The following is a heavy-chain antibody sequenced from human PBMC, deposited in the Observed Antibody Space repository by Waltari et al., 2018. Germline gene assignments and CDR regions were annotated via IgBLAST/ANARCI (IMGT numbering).Heavy chain of an antibody. V-gene: IGHV1-69*06. CDR2: IIPIFGTA. D-gene: IGHD6-19*01. J-gene: IGHJ4*02. Sequence: QVQLVQSGAEVKKPGSSVKVSCKASGGTFSSYALSWVRQAPGQGLEWMGGIIPIFGTANYAQKFQGRVTMTRNTSISTAYMELSSLRSEDTAVYYCARVIGIAVAGTGRLLGYWGQGTLVTVSS. CDR3: ARVIGIAVAGTGRLLGY. CDR1: GGTFSSYA.